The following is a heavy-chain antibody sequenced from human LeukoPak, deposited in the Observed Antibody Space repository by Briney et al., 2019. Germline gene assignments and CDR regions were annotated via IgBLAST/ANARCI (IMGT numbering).Heavy chain of an antibody. Sequence: SQTLSLTCTVSGGSISSGGYYWSWIRQHPGKGLEWIGYIYYSGSTYYNPSLKSRVTISVDTSKNQFSLKLSSVTAADTAVYYCASARYGGNSYYYYGMDVWGQGTTVTVSS. CDR3: ASARYGGNSYYYYGMDV. CDR1: GGSISSGGYY. J-gene: IGHJ6*02. CDR2: IYYSGST. V-gene: IGHV4-31*03. D-gene: IGHD4-23*01.